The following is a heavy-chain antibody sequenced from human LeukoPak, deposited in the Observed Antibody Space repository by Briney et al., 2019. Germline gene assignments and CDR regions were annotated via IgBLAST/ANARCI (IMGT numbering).Heavy chain of an antibody. Sequence: GGSLRLSCAASGFTFSSYAMSWVRQAPGKGLEWVSAISGSGDITYYADSVKGRFTISRDNSKKTMYLQMNSLRAEDTAVYYCAKAPVTSCRGAYCYPFDSWGQGTLVTVSS. CDR2: ISGSGDIT. CDR3: AKAPVTSCRGAYCYPFDS. J-gene: IGHJ4*02. CDR1: GFTFSSYA. V-gene: IGHV3-23*01. D-gene: IGHD2-21*01.